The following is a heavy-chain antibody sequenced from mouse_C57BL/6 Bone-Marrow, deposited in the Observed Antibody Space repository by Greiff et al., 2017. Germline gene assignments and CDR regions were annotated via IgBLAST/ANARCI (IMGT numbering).Heavy chain of an antibody. J-gene: IGHJ2*01. D-gene: IGHD3-2*02. Sequence: EVMLVESGGDLVKPGGSLKLSCAASGFTFSSYGMSWVRQTPDKRLEWVATISSGGSYTYYPDSLKGRFTISRDHAKNTLYLQMSSLKSEDKAVYYCTRQDSSGTFDYWGQGTTLTDSS. CDR1: GFTFSSYG. CDR2: ISSGGSYT. CDR3: TRQDSSGTFDY. V-gene: IGHV5-6*02.